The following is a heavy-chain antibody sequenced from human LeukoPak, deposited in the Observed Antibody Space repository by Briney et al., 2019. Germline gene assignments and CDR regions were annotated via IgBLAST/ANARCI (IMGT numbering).Heavy chain of an antibody. Sequence: PGGSLRLSCAASGFTFSSYAMHWVRQAPGKGLEWVSVISFDESSKYYADSVKGRFTISRDNARNSLDLHMSSLGAEDTAVYYCAREGDGSRYYFDYWGQGILVTVSS. CDR3: AREGDGSRYYFDY. CDR1: GFTFSSYA. CDR2: ISFDESSK. D-gene: IGHD2-21*01. V-gene: IGHV3-30-3*01. J-gene: IGHJ4*02.